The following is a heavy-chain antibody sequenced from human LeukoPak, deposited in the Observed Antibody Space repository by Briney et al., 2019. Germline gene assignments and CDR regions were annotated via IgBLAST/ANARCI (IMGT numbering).Heavy chain of an antibody. V-gene: IGHV5-51*01. CDR1: GYIFTSYW. CDR3: ARHGDHFDY. J-gene: IGHJ4*02. CDR2: IYPGDSDT. D-gene: IGHD4-17*01. Sequence: GASLQISCKGSGYIFTSYWIGWGRQLPGKGLEWMGIIYPGDSDTRYSPSFQGQVTISADKSISTAYLQWSSLKASDTAMYYCARHGDHFDYWGQGTLVTASS.